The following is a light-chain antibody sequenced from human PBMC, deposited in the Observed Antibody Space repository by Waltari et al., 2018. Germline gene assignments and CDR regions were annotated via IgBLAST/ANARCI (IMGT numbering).Light chain of an antibody. CDR2: DVT. Sequence: QSALTQPRSVSGSPGQSVTISCTGTSRDVGASHLVSWFQQHPGGAPKLLIFDVTERPSGVPDRFSGSKSANTASLTISGLQPDDEADYYCCSYAGTYTYVFGPGTSVTVL. J-gene: IGLJ1*01. CDR1: SRDVGASHL. V-gene: IGLV2-11*01. CDR3: CSYAGTYTYV.